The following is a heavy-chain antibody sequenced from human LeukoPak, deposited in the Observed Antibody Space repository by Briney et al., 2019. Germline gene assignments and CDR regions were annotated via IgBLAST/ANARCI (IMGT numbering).Heavy chain of an antibody. D-gene: IGHD3-22*01. Sequence: PGGSLRLSCAASGFTFSSYAMHWVRQAPGKGLEHFSAISNNGGTTYYADSVKGRFTISRDNSKNTLYLQMSSLRAEDTAVYYCVKDDRYYYDSSGPYWGQGTLVTVSS. CDR2: ISNNGGTT. CDR1: GFTFSSYA. V-gene: IGHV3-64D*06. CDR3: VKDDRYYYDSSGPY. J-gene: IGHJ4*02.